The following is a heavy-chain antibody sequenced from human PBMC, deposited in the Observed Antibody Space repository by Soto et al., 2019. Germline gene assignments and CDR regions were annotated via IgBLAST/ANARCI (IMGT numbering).Heavy chain of an antibody. CDR1: GFMFDSFA. V-gene: IGHV3-48*02. D-gene: IGHD6-19*01. CDR2: INGGSDSI. J-gene: IGHJ4*02. CDR3: AKSGDSAGWGIDF. Sequence: VGSLRLSCVGSGFMFDSFAMNWVRQAPGKGLEWVSYINGGSDSIYYAESVKGRFTISRDNARNSLSLQMNSLSDEDTAVYYCAKSGDSAGWGIDFWGQGTLVTVSS.